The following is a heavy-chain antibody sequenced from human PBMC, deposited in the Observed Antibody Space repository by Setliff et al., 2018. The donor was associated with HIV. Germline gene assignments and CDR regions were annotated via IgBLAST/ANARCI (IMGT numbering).Heavy chain of an antibody. CDR2: ISSSGFPI. Sequence: GGSLRLSCEASGFTFSTYGMNWVRHAPGKGLEWVAQISSSGFPIYYADSVKGRFTISRDNSKNTMYVQMNSLRAEDTAVYYCAKGPWFGELFINDGFDIWGQGTMVTVSS. D-gene: IGHD3-10*01. V-gene: IGHV3-NL1*01. J-gene: IGHJ3*02. CDR1: GFTFSTYG. CDR3: AKGPWFGELFINDGFDI.